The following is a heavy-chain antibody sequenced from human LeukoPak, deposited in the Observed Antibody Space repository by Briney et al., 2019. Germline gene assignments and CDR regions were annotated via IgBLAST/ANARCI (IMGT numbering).Heavy chain of an antibody. Sequence: SETLSLTCVVSGGSVSGYYWGWIRQPPGRGLEWIGYVYYSGSTNYNPSLKSRITISVDTSRNQFSLQLSSVTAADTAVYYCARGSNSSGYPFDYWGQGTLVTVSS. J-gene: IGHJ4*02. CDR3: ARGSNSSGYPFDY. CDR1: GGSVSGYY. D-gene: IGHD3-22*01. CDR2: VYYSGST. V-gene: IGHV4-59*02.